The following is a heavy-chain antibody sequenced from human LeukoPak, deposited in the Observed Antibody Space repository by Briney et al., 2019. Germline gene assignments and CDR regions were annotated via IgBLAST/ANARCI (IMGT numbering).Heavy chain of an antibody. CDR2: ISDNGDYT. CDR3: AKDRGYHDKTGYRTFDY. V-gene: IGHV3-23*01. CDR1: GFTFSTHG. J-gene: IGHJ4*02. D-gene: IGHD3-9*01. Sequence: GGSLRLSCAASGFTFSTHGMTWVRQAPGKGLEWVSIISDNGDYTYYADSVKGRFTISRDNSKNTVYMQMNSLRTDDTAMYYCAKDRGYHDKTGYRTFDYWGRGTLVTVPS.